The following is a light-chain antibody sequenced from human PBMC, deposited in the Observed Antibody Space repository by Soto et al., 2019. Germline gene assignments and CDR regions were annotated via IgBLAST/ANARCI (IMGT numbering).Light chain of an antibody. Sequence: QSALTQPASVSGSPGQSITISCTGTSSDVGSYNYVSWYQQHPGKAPKLMIYEVTYRPSGVSTRFSGSKSGNTASLTISGHQAEDEADYCCSSYTTSRTLVFATGTKVTFL. V-gene: IGLV2-14*01. CDR3: SSYTTSRTLV. CDR1: SSDVGSYNY. J-gene: IGLJ1*01. CDR2: EVT.